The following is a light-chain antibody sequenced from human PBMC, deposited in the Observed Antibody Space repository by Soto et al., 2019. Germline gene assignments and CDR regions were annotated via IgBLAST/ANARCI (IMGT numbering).Light chain of an antibody. CDR2: GAS. CDR3: NQYQSSFT. V-gene: IGKV3-20*01. Sequence: EIVLPQSPGPLSLSPGEGAPLSCRASQSVSSSSSTWYQQKRGQAPRLLLYGASTRGTGIPDRFSGSGSGTDFTLTISRLEPEDFAVYYGNQYQSSFTFGGGTKVEIK. CDR1: QSVSSSS. J-gene: IGKJ4*01.